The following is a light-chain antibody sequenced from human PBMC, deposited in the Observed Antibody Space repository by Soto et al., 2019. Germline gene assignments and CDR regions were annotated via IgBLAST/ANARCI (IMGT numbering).Light chain of an antibody. J-gene: IGKJ1*01. CDR3: QHYNSYSEA. Sequence: VSGKIKDRFTIPCRASQTISSWLAWYQQKPGKAPKILIYKASTLKSGVPSRFSGSGSGTEFTLTISSLQPDDFATYYCQHYNSYSEAFCEGTKVDNK. V-gene: IGKV1-5*03. CDR2: KAS. CDR1: QTISSW.